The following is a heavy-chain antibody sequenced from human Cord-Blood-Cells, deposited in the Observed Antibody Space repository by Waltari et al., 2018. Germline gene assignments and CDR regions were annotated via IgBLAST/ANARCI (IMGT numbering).Heavy chain of an antibody. V-gene: IGHV3-53*02. D-gene: IGHD3-9*01. CDR3: ARDPTGYDAFDI. J-gene: IGHJ3*02. Sequence: EVQLVETGGGLIQPGGSLSLSCAASGFTVSSNYMSWVRQAPGKGLEWVSVIYSGGSTYYADSVKGRFTISRDNSKNTLYLQMNSLRAEDTAVYYCARDPTGYDAFDIWGQGTMVTVFS. CDR2: IYSGGST. CDR1: GFTVSSNY.